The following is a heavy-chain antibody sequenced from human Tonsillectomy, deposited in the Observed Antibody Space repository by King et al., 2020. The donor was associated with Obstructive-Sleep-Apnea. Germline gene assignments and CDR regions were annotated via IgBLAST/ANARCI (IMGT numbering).Heavy chain of an antibody. Sequence: VQLQESGPGLVKPSETLSLTCTVSGGSISSYSWAWIRQPAGEGLEWIGRMFTSGSTNCNPSLKSRVTMSVDTSKNQFSLKLSSVTAADTAVYYCARDVPYDWLVPYYYYGMDVWGQGPPSPSP. CDR2: MFTSGST. CDR1: GGSISSYS. V-gene: IGHV4-4*07. J-gene: IGHJ6*02. D-gene: IGHD3-9*01. CDR3: ARDVPYDWLVPYYYYGMDV.